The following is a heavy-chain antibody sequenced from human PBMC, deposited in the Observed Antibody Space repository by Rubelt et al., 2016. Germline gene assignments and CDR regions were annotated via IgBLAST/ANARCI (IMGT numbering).Heavy chain of an antibody. J-gene: IGHJ2*01. CDR3: ARVWARAAARPYWYFDL. CDR2: LNHSGGP. V-gene: IGHV4-39*01. CDR1: RGTISSGGYY. D-gene: IGHD6-13*01. Sequence: QLQLQESGPGLVKPSETLSLTCSVSRGTISSGGYYWGWIRQPPGKGLEWIGELNHSGGPNYHPSLKSRVTISVDTSKNQLSRKLVSGAAAGTAVYYCARVWARAAARPYWYFDLWGRGTLVTVSS.